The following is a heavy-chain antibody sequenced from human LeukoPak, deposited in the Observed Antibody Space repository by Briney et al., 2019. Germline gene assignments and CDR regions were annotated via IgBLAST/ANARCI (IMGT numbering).Heavy chain of an antibody. Sequence: KASETLSLTCTVSGGSISSSSYYWGWIRQPPGKGLEWIGSIYYSGSTYYNPSLKSRVTISVDTSKNQFSLKLSSVTAADTAVYYCASIQQPEDIDFDYWGQGTLVTVSS. V-gene: IGHV4-39*07. CDR2: IYYSGST. J-gene: IGHJ4*02. D-gene: IGHD5-18*01. CDR3: ASIQQPEDIDFDY. CDR1: GGSISSSSYY.